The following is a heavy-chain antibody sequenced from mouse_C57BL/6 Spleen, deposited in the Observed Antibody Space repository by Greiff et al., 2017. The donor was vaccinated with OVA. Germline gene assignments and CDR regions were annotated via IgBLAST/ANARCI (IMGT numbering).Heavy chain of an antibody. Sequence: DVKLVESGGGLVQPGASLRLSCAASGFTFTDYYMSWVRQPPGKAPEWLALIRNKANGYTTEYTASVKGRFTISRGNSQNILYLQMNTLRAEDSATYYGVKGIYDCYFLFADWGQGTLVTVSA. D-gene: IGHD2-3*01. CDR1: GFTFTDYY. J-gene: IGHJ3*01. CDR2: IRNKANGYTT. CDR3: VKGIYDCYFLFAD. V-gene: IGHV7-4*01.